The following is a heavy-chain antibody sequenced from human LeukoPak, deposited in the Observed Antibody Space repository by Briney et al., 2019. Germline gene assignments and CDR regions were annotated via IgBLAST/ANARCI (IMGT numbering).Heavy chain of an antibody. CDR2: IKQDGSEK. J-gene: IGHJ4*02. V-gene: IGHV3-7*01. Sequence: PGGSLRLSCAASGFTFINYWMSWVRQAPGKGLEWVASIKQDGSEKYYVDPVKGRFTIFRDNAKNSVYLQMNSLRVEDTALYYCATSRTKVDYWGQGSLVTVSS. CDR3: ATSRTKVDY. CDR1: GFTFINYW.